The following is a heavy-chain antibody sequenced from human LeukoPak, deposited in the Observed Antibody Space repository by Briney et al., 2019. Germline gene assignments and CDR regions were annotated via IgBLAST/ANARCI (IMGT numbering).Heavy chain of an antibody. Sequence: GGSLRLSCTASGFSLSGYWMSWVRQAPGKGPEWLANIKEDGSRRYYSESVRGRFTISRDNSENSLYLQMNSLRAEDTAVYYCATHWRGRWGQGTLVTVSS. V-gene: IGHV3-7*03. D-gene: IGHD1-1*01. CDR3: ATHWRGR. CDR2: IKEDGSRR. J-gene: IGHJ4*02. CDR1: GFSLSGYW.